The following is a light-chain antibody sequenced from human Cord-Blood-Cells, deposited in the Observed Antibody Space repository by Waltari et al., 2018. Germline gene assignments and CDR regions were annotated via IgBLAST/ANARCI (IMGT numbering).Light chain of an antibody. CDR2: KAS. J-gene: IGKJ2*03. V-gene: IGKV1-5*03. CDR3: QPYNSYPYS. Sequence: DIQMTQSPSTLSASVGDRVTITCRASQSISSWLAWYEQKPGKAPKLLIYKASSLESGVPSRFSGSGSGTEFTLTISSLQPDDFATYYCQPYNSYPYSLGQGTKLEIK. CDR1: QSISSW.